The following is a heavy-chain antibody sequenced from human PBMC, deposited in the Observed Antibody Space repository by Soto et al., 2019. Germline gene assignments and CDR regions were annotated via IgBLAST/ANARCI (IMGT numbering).Heavy chain of an antibody. CDR3: ALILKQLELRIRLLDYYYYGMDV. J-gene: IGHJ6*02. CDR2: IIPIFGTA. Sequence: VASEKVSCKASGGTFSSYAISWVRQAPGQGLEWMGGIIPIFGTANYAQKFQGRVTITADKSTSTAYMELSSLRSEDTAVYYCALILKQLELRIRLLDYYYYGMDVWGQGTTVTVSS. V-gene: IGHV1-69*06. CDR1: GGTFSSYA. D-gene: IGHD1-7*01.